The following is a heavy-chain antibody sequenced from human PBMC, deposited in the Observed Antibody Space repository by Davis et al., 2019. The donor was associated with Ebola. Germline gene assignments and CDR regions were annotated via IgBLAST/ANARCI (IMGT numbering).Heavy chain of an antibody. CDR1: GFTFSTYE. CDR3: ARDGPNYDVDY. J-gene: IGHJ4*02. Sequence: GESLKISCAVSGFTFSTYEMNWVRQAPGKGLEWVAFIRSEATSQDYGKSVQGRFFISRDDSKNTLYLQMNSLRVDDTAVYFCARDGPNYDVDYWGQGTLVTVSA. CDR2: IRSEATSQ. D-gene: IGHD3-22*01. V-gene: IGHV3-30*02.